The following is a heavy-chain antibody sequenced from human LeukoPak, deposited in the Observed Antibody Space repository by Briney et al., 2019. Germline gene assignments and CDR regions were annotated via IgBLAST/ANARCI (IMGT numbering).Heavy chain of an antibody. CDR2: ISDSGDST. CDR1: GLTFSSYA. Sequence: GGSLRLSCAASGLTFSSYAMGWVRQAPGEGLEWVSAISDSGDSTHYADSVKGRFTISRDNSKNTLYLQMNSLRAEDTAAYYCAKGLTLDWGQGTLVTVSS. CDR3: AKGLTLD. D-gene: IGHD3-10*01. J-gene: IGHJ4*02. V-gene: IGHV3-23*01.